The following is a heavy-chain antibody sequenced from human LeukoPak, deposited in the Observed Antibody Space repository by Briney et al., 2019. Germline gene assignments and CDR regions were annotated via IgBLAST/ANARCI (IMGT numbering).Heavy chain of an antibody. D-gene: IGHD2-15*01. V-gene: IGHV3-23*01. CDR1: GFTFSSYA. Sequence: GGSLRLSCAASGFTFSSYAMSWVRQAPGKGLEWVSAISGSGGSTYYADSVKGRFTISRDNSKNTLYLQMNSLRAEDTAVYYCAKDPGAATLSLLNWFDPWGQGTLVTVSS. CDR3: AKDPGAATLSLLNWFDP. CDR2: ISGSGGST. J-gene: IGHJ5*02.